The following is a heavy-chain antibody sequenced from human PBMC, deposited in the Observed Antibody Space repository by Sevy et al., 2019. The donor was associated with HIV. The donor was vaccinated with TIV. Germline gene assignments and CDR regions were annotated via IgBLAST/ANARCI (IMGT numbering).Heavy chain of an antibody. CDR1: GFTVSSNY. Sequence: GGSLRLSCAASGFTVSSNYMSWVRQAPGKGLEWVSVIYSGGSTYYADSVKGRFTISRDNSKNTLYLQMNSLRAEDTAVYYCARDSGKRAAASKSDAFDIWGQGTMVTVSS. J-gene: IGHJ3*02. CDR3: ARDSGKRAAASKSDAFDI. CDR2: IYSGGST. D-gene: IGHD6-13*01. V-gene: IGHV3-53*01.